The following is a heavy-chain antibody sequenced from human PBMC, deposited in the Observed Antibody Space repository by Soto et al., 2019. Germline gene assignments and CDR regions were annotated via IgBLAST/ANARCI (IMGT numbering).Heavy chain of an antibody. J-gene: IGHJ5*02. CDR2: MNPNSGNT. V-gene: IGHV1-8*01. Sequence: QVQLVQSGAEVKKPGASVKVSCKASGYTFTNYDINWVRQATGQGLEWMGWMNPNSGNTGYAQKFQGRVTMTRNTSISTAYMELSSLRSEDTAVYYCARGRRVVGATIRRWFDPWGQGTLVTVSS. D-gene: IGHD1-26*01. CDR1: GYTFTNYD. CDR3: ARGRRVVGATIRRWFDP.